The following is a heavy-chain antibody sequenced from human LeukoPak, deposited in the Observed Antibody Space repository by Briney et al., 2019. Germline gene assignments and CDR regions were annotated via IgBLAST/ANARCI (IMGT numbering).Heavy chain of an antibody. Sequence: GASLKISCKGSGYSFASSWIGWVRQMPGKGLEWMGIIYPDDSDTRYSPSFEGQITISVDKSISTTYLQWSSLKASDTGVYCRARHGHCTNGVCYSNYYYHMDVWGKGTTVTVSS. CDR2: IYPDDSDT. CDR3: ARHGHCTNGVCYSNYYYHMDV. D-gene: IGHD2-8*01. J-gene: IGHJ6*03. V-gene: IGHV5-51*01. CDR1: GYSFASSW.